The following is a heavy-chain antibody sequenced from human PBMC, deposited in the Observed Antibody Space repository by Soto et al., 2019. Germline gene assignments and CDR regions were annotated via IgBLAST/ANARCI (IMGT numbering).Heavy chain of an antibody. CDR1: GFTFSSYA. J-gene: IGHJ4*02. V-gene: IGHV3-23*01. CDR2: INSSGDTT. Sequence: EVQLLESGGGLVQPGGSLRLSCAASGFTFSSYAMSWVRQAPGKGLEWVSTINSSGDTTYYADSVKGRFTISRDNSKNTLYLQMNSLRAEDTAVYYCAKAVGGSYGVDYWGQGTLVTVSS. CDR3: AKAVGGSYGVDY. D-gene: IGHD1-26*01.